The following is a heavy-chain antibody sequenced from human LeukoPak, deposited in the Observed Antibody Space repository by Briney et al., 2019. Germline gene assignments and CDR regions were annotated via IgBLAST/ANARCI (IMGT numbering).Heavy chain of an antibody. V-gene: IGHV1-69*05. CDR1: GGTFSSYA. D-gene: IGHD6-19*01. J-gene: IGHJ5*02. CDR3: ARTRIDSSGWYWFDP. Sequence: SVKVSCKASGGTFSSYAISWVRQAPGQGLEWMGGIIPIFGTANYAQKFQGRVTITTDDSTSTAYMELSSLRSEDTAVYYCARTRIDSSGWYWFDPWGQGTLVTVSS. CDR2: IIPIFGTA.